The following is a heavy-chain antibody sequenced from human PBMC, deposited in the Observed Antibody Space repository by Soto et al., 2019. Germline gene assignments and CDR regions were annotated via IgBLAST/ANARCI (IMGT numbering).Heavy chain of an antibody. V-gene: IGHV3-21*01. CDR1: GFTFSSYS. J-gene: IGHJ5*02. CDR2: ISSSSSYI. Sequence: PGGSLRLSCAASGFTFSSYSMNWVRQAPGKGLEWVSSISSSSSYIYYADSVKGRFTISRDNAKNSLYLQMNSLRAEDTAVYYCARAALRFWSPADWFDPWGQGTLVTVSS. CDR3: ARAALRFWSPADWFDP. D-gene: IGHD3-3*01.